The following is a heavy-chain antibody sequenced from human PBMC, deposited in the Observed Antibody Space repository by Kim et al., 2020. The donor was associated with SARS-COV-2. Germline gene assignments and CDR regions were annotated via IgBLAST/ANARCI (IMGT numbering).Heavy chain of an antibody. Sequence: DGGDKNYVDSVKGRFTISRDNANNSLYLQMTSLRVEDTAVYYCARGGRADYWGQGTLVTVSS. CDR3: ARGGRADY. CDR2: DGGDK. D-gene: IGHD3-16*01. V-gene: IGHV3-7*01. J-gene: IGHJ4*02.